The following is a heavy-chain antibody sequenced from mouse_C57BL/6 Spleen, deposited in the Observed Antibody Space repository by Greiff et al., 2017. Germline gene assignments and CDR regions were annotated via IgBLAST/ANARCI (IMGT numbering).Heavy chain of an antibody. CDR3: ARQEDGPYAMDY. CDR2: IDPSDSYT. CDR1: GYTFTSYW. V-gene: IGHV1-59*01. Sequence: VQLQQPGAELVRPGTSVKLSCKASGYTFTSYWMHWVKQRPGQGLEWIGVIDPSDSYTNYNQKFKGKATLTVDTSSSTAYMQLSSLTSEDSAVYYCARQEDGPYAMDYWGQGTSVTVSS. D-gene: IGHD1-1*01. J-gene: IGHJ4*01.